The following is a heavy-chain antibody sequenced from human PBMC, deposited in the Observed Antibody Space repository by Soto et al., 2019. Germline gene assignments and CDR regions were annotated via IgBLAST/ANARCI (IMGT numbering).Heavy chain of an antibody. CDR2: IIPIFGTA. Sequence: QVQLVQSGAEVKKPGSSVKVSCKASGGTFSSYAISWVRQAPGQGLEWMGGIIPIFGTANYAQKFQGRVTITADESTSTAYMELSSLRSEDTAVYYCARVLNLYPRFSWSDPRGKNWFDPWGQGTLVTVSS. V-gene: IGHV1-69*01. D-gene: IGHD6-13*01. CDR1: GGTFSSYA. J-gene: IGHJ5*02. CDR3: ARVLNLYPRFSWSDPRGKNWFDP.